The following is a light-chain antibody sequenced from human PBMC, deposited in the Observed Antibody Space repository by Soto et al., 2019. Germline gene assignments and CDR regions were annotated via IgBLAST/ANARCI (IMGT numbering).Light chain of an antibody. CDR3: CSYAGSSTFV. Sequence: QSVLTQPASVSGSPGQSITISCTGTSSVVGSYNLVSWYQQHPGKAPKLMIYEGSKRPSGVSNRFSGSKSGNTASLTISGLQAEDEDDYYCCSYAGSSTFVFRTGTKVTVL. CDR1: SSVVGSYNL. CDR2: EGS. J-gene: IGLJ1*01. V-gene: IGLV2-23*03.